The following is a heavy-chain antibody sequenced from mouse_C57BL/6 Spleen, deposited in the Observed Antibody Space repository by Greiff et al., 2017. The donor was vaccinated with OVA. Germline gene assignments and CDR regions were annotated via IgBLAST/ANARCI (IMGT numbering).Heavy chain of an antibody. CDR2: IDPNSGGT. CDR3: AREEIRDYAYFDY. J-gene: IGHJ2*01. D-gene: IGHD2-4*01. CDR1: GYTFTSYW. Sequence: QVQLQQPGAELVKPGASVKLSCKASGYTFTSYWMHWVKQRPGRGLEWIGRIDPNSGGTKYNEKFKSKATLTVDKPSSTAYMQLSSLTSEDSAVYDGAREEIRDYAYFDYWGQGTTLTVSS. V-gene: IGHV1-72*01.